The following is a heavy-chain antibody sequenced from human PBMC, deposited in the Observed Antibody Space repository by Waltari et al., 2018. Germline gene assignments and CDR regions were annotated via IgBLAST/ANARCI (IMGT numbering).Heavy chain of an antibody. CDR2: IHHSGAT. CDR1: GGSISTSNW. J-gene: IGHJ4*02. CDR3: ARTGNKYSFDY. Sequence: QVLLQESGPGLVKPSGTLSLTCAVSGGSISTSNWWHWGRQPPGKGLEWIGEIHHSGATNYSPSLRSQVTMSIDKSKNQLSLILTSVTAADTAVYYCARTGNKYSFDYWGQGTLVTVSS. D-gene: IGHD2-15*01. V-gene: IGHV4-4*02.